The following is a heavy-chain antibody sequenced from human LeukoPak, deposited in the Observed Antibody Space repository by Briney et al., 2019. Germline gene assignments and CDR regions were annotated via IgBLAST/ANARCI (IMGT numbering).Heavy chain of an antibody. Sequence: ASEKVSCKASGYRFTDYYVHWVRQAPGQGLEWMAWINPNGGTTNYAQKFQDRVTVITDTSISTAYMELSNLRSDDTAVYFCARTSDYYNYYFDYWGQGTAVTVSS. CDR3: ARTSDYYNYYFDY. CDR2: INPNGGTT. J-gene: IGHJ4*02. CDR1: GYRFTDYY. D-gene: IGHD1-1*01. V-gene: IGHV1-2*02.